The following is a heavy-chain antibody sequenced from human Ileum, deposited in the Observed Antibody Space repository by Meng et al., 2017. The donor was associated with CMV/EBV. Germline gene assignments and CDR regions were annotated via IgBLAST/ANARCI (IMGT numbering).Heavy chain of an antibody. J-gene: IGHJ4*02. Sequence: FSRTSSPVGVGCIRQPTGKALEWLAFIYWDDDKRYSPSLKSRLTIAKDAPRNQVVLTMTNMGPADTATYHCVHRKDYSGNWNGGSVDFWGQGALVTVSS. CDR3: VHRKDYSGNWNGGSVDF. V-gene: IGHV2-5*02. CDR1: FSRTSSPVG. CDR2: IYWDDDK. D-gene: IGHD1-1*01.